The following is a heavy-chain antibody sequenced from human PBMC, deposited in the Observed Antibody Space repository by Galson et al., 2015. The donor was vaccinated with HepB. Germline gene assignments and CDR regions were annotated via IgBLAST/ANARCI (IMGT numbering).Heavy chain of an antibody. CDR2: ISGSGDNT. V-gene: IGHV3-23*01. CDR1: GFTFSSYA. D-gene: IGHD6-19*01. Sequence: SLRLSCAASGFTFSSYAMAWVRQAPGKGLEWVSGISGSGDNTYSADSVKGRFTISRDNSKNTLYLQMNSLRAEDTAVYYCAREIPSGWYYFDYWGQGTLVTASS. J-gene: IGHJ4*02. CDR3: AREIPSGWYYFDY.